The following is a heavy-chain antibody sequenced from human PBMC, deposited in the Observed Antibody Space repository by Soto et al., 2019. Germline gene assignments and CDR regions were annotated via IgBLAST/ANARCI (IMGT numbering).Heavy chain of an antibody. CDR2: NYYRGIT. Sequence: QVQLQESGPGLVKPSQSLSLTCTVSGGSISSGGYYWTWIRQHPGQGLEWIGYNYYRGITYYNPSLKSRVTISLDTSKNQFSLKLSSVTAADTAVYYCARGSSIAGLYYGMDVWGQGTTVTVSS. D-gene: IGHD6-6*01. V-gene: IGHV4-31*03. CDR1: GGSISSGGYY. J-gene: IGHJ6*02. CDR3: ARGSSIAGLYYGMDV.